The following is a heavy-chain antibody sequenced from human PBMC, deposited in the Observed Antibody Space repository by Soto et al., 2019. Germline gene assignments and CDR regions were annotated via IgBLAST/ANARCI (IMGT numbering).Heavy chain of an antibody. V-gene: IGHV4-59*01. Sequence: SETLSLTCTVSGGSISSYYWSWIRQPPEKGLEWIGYIYYSWSTNYNPSLKSRVTISVDTSKNQFSLKLSSVTAADTAVYYCASSTTVTKGGGYYYYYLDVWGKGTTVTVSS. J-gene: IGHJ6*03. CDR3: ASSTTVTKGGGYYYYYLDV. D-gene: IGHD4-17*01. CDR2: IYYSWST. CDR1: GGSISSYY.